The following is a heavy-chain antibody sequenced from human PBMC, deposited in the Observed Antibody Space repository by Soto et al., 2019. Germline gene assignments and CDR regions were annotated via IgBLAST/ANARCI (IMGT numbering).Heavy chain of an antibody. V-gene: IGHV4-31*03. CDR2: IYYSGST. Sequence: PSETLSLTCTVSGGSISSGGYYWSWIRQHPGKGLEWIGYIYYSGSTYYNPSLKSRVTISVDTSKNQFSLKLSSVTAADTAVYYCAREIFIAAADYYYYYGMDVWGQGTTVTVSS. J-gene: IGHJ6*02. D-gene: IGHD6-13*01. CDR1: GGSISSGGYY. CDR3: AREIFIAAADYYYYYGMDV.